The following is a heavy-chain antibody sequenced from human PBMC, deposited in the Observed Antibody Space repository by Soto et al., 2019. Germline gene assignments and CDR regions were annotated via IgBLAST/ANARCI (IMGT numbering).Heavy chain of an antibody. CDR3: ARDLSITIFGVVIRGGLDY. D-gene: IGHD3-3*01. CDR2: ISSSGSTI. CDR1: GFTFSDYY. Sequence: GGSLRLSCAASGFTFSDYYMSWIRQAPGKGLEWVSYISSSGSTIYYADSVKGRFTISRDNAKNSLYLQMNSLRAEDTAVYYCARDLSITIFGVVIRGGLDYWGQGTLVTVSS. V-gene: IGHV3-11*01. J-gene: IGHJ4*02.